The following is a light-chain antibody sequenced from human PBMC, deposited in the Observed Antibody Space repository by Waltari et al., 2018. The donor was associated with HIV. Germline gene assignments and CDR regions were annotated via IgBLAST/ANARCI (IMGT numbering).Light chain of an antibody. J-gene: IGLJ2*01. CDR2: EVS. CDR1: SSDVGGYNY. Sequence: QSALTQPASVSGSPGQSITISCTGTSSDVGGYNYVYWYQPHPGKAPNIMLSEVSNRPSGVSNRFSGSKSGNTASLTISGLQAEDEADYYCSSYSSSITLYVVFGGGTKLTVL. CDR3: SSYSSSITLYVV. V-gene: IGLV2-14*01.